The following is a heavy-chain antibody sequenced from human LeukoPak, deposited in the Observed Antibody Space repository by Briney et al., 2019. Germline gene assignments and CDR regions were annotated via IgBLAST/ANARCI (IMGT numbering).Heavy chain of an antibody. CDR1: GGSISSYY. Sequence: PSETLSLTCTVSGGSISSYYWSWIRQPPGKGLEWIGYIYYSGSTNYNPSLKSRVTISVDTSKNQFSLKLSSVTAADTAVYYCARHTGSGSYPNDYYYYYYGMDVWGQGTTVTVSS. CDR3: ARHTGSGSYPNDYYYYYYGMDV. J-gene: IGHJ6*02. CDR2: IYYSGST. V-gene: IGHV4-59*08. D-gene: IGHD3-10*01.